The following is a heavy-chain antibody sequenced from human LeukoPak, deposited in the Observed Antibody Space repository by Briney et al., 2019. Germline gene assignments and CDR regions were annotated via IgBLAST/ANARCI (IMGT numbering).Heavy chain of an antibody. V-gene: IGHV1-69*13. Sequence: SVKVSCKASGGTFSSYAISWVRQAPGQGLEWMGGIIPIFGTANYAQKFQGRVTITADESTSTAYMELSSLRSEDTAVYYCARLATLGYCSSTSCSDYWGQGTLVTVSS. D-gene: IGHD2-2*01. CDR2: IIPIFGTA. J-gene: IGHJ4*02. CDR1: GGTFSSYA. CDR3: ARLATLGYCSSTSCSDY.